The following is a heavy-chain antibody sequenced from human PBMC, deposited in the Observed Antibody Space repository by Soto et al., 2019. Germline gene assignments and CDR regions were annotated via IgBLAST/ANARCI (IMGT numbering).Heavy chain of an antibody. V-gene: IGHV3-53*01. CDR1: GFTVISNY. CDR2: IYSGGST. Sequence: VGSLRLSCSSSGFTVISNYISWFRQAAGKWLEWVSVIYSGGSTYYADSVKGRFTISRDNSKNTLYLQMNSLRAEDTALYYCARAPRYQGGYYYPRPGSSMHSGQGXLVTV. J-gene: IGHJ1*01. CDR3: ARAPRYQGGYYYPRPGSSMH. D-gene: IGHD3-22*01.